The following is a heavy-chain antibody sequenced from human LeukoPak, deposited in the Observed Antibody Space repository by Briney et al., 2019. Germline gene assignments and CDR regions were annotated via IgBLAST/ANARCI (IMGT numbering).Heavy chain of an antibody. Sequence: SETLSLTCAVYGGSFSGYYWSWIRQPPGKGLEWIGEINHSGSTNYNPSLKSRVTMSVATSKNQFSLKLSSVTAADTAVYYRARGLRYSSSWYRPWGQGTLVTVSS. CDR3: ARGLRYSSSWYRP. CDR2: INHSGST. V-gene: IGHV4-34*01. D-gene: IGHD6-13*01. CDR1: GGSFSGYY. J-gene: IGHJ5*02.